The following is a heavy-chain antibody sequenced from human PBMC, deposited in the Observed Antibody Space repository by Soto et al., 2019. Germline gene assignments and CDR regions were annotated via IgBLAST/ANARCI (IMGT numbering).Heavy chain of an antibody. CDR1: GGSISSSSYY. D-gene: IGHD2-15*01. J-gene: IGHJ4*02. CDR3: ASANENCGGGSLYLRPSPEVGY. CDR2: IYYSGRT. V-gene: IGHV4-39*01. Sequence: SETLSLTCTVSGGSISSSSYYWVWIRQPPGKGLEWIGNIYYSGRTSYTPSLKSRVTISVDTSKNQFSLKLSSVTAADTAVYYWASANENCGGGSLYLRPSPEVGYWGQGTQVTVSS.